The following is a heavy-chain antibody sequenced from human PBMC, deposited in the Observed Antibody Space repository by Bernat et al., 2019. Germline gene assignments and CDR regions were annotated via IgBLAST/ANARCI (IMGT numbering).Heavy chain of an antibody. J-gene: IGHJ3*02. CDR3: ARALYYYDSSGPGAFDI. V-gene: IGHV3-30-3*01. CDR2: ISYDGSNK. Sequence: QVQLVESGGGVVQPGRSLRLSCAASGFTFSSYAMHWVRQAPGKGLEWVAVISYDGSNKYYADSVKGRFTISRDKSKNTLYLQMNSLRAEDTAVYYCARALYYYDSSGPGAFDIWGQGTMVTVSS. CDR1: GFTFSSYA. D-gene: IGHD3-22*01.